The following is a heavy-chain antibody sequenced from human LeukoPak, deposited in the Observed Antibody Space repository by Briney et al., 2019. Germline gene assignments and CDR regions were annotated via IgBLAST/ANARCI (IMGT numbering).Heavy chain of an antibody. CDR1: GFTFSSYG. Sequence: GGTLRLSCAASGFTFSSYGMSWVRQAPRKGLEWVSAISGSGGSTYYADSVKGRFTISRDNSKNTLYLQMNSLRAEDTAVYYCAKLALLMYYYDSSGYYDGDYFDYWGQGTLVTVSS. D-gene: IGHD3-22*01. CDR3: AKLALLMYYYDSSGYYDGDYFDY. J-gene: IGHJ4*02. V-gene: IGHV3-23*01. CDR2: ISGSGGST.